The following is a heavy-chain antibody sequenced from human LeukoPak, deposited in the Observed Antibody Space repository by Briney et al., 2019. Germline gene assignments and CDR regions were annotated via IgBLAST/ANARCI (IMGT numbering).Heavy chain of an antibody. D-gene: IGHD5-24*01. J-gene: IGHJ4*02. CDR3: ARDMMATIIGFDY. V-gene: IGHV3-21*01. CDR1: GFTFSSYS. CDR2: ISSSSSYI. Sequence: PGGSLRLSCAASGFTFSSYSMNWVRQAPGKGLEWVSSISSSSSYIYYADSVKGRFTISRDNDKNSLYLQMNSLRAEDTAVYYCARDMMATIIGFDYWGQGTLVTVSS.